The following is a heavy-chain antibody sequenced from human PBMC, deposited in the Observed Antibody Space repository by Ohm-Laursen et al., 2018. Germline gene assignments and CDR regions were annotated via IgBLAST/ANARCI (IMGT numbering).Heavy chain of an antibody. Sequence: SLRLSCAASGSTFSSYRMTWVRQAPGKGLEWVSSISSSRSYIYYADSMKGRFTISRDNAKNSLYLQMNSLRAEGTAVYYCAKARGATVGPTNYFDYWDQGTLVTVSS. CDR1: GSTFSSYR. CDR2: ISSSRSYI. D-gene: IGHD1-26*01. CDR3: AKARGATVGPTNYFDY. J-gene: IGHJ4*02. V-gene: IGHV3-21*04.